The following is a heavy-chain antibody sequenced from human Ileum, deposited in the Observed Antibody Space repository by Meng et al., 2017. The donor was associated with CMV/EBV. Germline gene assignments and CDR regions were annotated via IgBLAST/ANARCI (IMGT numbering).Heavy chain of an antibody. Sequence: QVQLMQSGAEVKKPGASVKVSCKASGYTFTSYGISWVRQAPGQGLEWMGWISTYNGDTYYAQNLQGRVTMTTDTSTSTAYMELRSLRSDDTAVYYCARKDDGVYLGALDYWGQGTPVTVSS. CDR2: ISTYNGDT. V-gene: IGHV1-18*01. CDR3: ARKDDGVYLGALDY. D-gene: IGHD4-17*01. J-gene: IGHJ4*02. CDR1: GYTFTSYG.